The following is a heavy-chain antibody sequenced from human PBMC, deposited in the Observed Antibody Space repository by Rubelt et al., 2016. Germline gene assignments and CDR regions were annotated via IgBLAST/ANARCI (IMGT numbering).Heavy chain of an antibody. CDR1: GGSISSSSYY. CDR3: ARAPGYCSGGSCYDY. CDR2: IYYSGST. V-gene: IGHV4-39*07. J-gene: IGHJ4*02. D-gene: IGHD2-15*01. Sequence: QLQLQESGPGLVKPSETLSLTCTVSGGSISSSSYYWGWIRQPPGKGLEWIGSIYYSGSTYYNPSLNSRVTISVDTSKNQFSLKLSSVTAADTAIYYCARAPGYCSGGSCYDYWGQGTLVTVSS.